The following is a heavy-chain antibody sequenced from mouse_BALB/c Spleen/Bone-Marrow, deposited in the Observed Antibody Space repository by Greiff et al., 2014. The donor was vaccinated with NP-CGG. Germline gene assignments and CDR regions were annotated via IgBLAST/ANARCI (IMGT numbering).Heavy chain of an antibody. Sequence: VHLVESGAELAKPGASVKMSCRTSGYTFTTYWMHWVKQRPGQGLEWIGYINPGTGYTDYNQKFKDKATLTADKSSSTAYMQLSSLTSEDSAVYYCSRSGIDYWGQGTTLTVSS. J-gene: IGHJ2*01. CDR3: SRSGIDY. CDR2: INPGTGYT. V-gene: IGHV1-7*01. CDR1: GYTFTTYW. D-gene: IGHD3-2*02.